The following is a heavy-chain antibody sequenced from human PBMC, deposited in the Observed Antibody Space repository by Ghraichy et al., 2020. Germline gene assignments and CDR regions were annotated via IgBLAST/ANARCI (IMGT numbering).Heavy chain of an antibody. J-gene: IGHJ4*01. D-gene: IGHD5-24*01. CDR2: IYYSGST. V-gene: IGHV4-61*01. CDR1: GGSVSSGSYY. Sequence: SETLSLTCTVSGGSVSSGSYYWSWFRQAPGKGLEWIGHIYYSGSTNFNPSLKSRVTISVDTSKNQFSLKLSSVTAADTAVYYCARDTHGYNYYFAYWDHGPRVT. CDR3: ARDTHGYNYYFAY.